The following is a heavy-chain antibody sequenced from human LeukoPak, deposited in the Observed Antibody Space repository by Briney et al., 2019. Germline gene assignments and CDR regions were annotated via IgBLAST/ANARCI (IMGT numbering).Heavy chain of an antibody. CDR2: IKQDGSVK. Sequence: GGFLRLSCAASEFTFSNYYMAWVRQAPGKGLEWVANIKQDGSVKNYVDSVKGRFTISRDNAKNSLYLQMNSLRAEDTAVYYCARDVSGALDYWGQGTLVTVSA. V-gene: IGHV3-7*01. CDR1: EFTFSNYY. D-gene: IGHD7-27*01. J-gene: IGHJ4*02. CDR3: ARDVSGALDY.